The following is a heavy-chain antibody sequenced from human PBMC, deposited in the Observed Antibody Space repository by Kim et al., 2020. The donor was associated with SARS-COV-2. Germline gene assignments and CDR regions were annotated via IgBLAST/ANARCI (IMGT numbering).Heavy chain of an antibody. Sequence: RFTISRDNSKNTLYLQMNSLRAEDTAVYYCVKRDLAYCGGDCYSMNAFDYWGQGTLVTVSS. D-gene: IGHD2-21*01. J-gene: IGHJ4*02. CDR3: VKRDLAYCGGDCYSMNAFDY. V-gene: IGHV3-30*02.